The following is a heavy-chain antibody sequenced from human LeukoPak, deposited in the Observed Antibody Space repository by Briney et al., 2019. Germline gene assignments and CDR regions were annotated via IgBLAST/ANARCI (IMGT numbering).Heavy chain of an antibody. CDR2: IYYSGST. CDR1: GGSFSGYY. D-gene: IGHD3-10*01. Sequence: PSETLSLTCAVYGGSFSGYYWSWIRQHPGKGLEWIGYIYYSGSTYYNPSLKSRVTISVDTSKNQFSLKLSSVTAADTAVYYCARGMSSMVRGVTFWFDPWGQGTLVTVSS. V-gene: IGHV4-31*11. J-gene: IGHJ5*02. CDR3: ARGMSSMVRGVTFWFDP.